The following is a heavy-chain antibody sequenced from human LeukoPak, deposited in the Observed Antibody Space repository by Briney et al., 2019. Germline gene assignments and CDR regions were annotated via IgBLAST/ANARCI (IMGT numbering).Heavy chain of an antibody. CDR3: AKESGKFDY. V-gene: IGHV3-43*02. CDR1: GLPIADXX. CDR2: ISGDGVST. Sequence: GGSLRLSCVASGLPIADXXXXXXXQAPXXGLEWVSLISGDGVSTFYADSVKGRFXISRDNSKNSLYLEMNSLRTEDAAMYYCAKESGKFDYWGQGTLVAVSS. J-gene: IGHJ4*02.